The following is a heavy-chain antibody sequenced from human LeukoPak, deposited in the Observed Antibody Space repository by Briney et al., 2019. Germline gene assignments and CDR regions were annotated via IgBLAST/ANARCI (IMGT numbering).Heavy chain of an antibody. Sequence: QPGGSLRLSCAASGFTFSTYAMSWVRQAPGKGLEWVSLISGSGGSTYYADSVKGRITISRDNGKNTLSLQMNSLRAEDTALYYCAKERVTTTTFDYWGRGTLVTVSS. J-gene: IGHJ4*02. V-gene: IGHV3-23*01. CDR1: GFTFSTYA. D-gene: IGHD4-11*01. CDR2: ISGSGGST. CDR3: AKERVTTTTFDY.